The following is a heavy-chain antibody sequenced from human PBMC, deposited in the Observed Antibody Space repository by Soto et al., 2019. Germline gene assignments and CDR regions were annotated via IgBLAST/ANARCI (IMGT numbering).Heavy chain of an antibody. CDR3: ARDTYSSSYRDYYYGMDV. Sequence: QVQLVQSGAEVKKPGASVKVSCKASGYTFTSYGISWVRQAPGQGLEWMGWISAYNGNTNYAQKLQGRVTMTTDTSTSTAYMKLRSLRSDDTAVYYCARDTYSSSYRDYYYGMDVWGQGTTVTVSS. V-gene: IGHV1-18*01. J-gene: IGHJ6*02. CDR1: GYTFTSYG. D-gene: IGHD6-13*01. CDR2: ISAYNGNT.